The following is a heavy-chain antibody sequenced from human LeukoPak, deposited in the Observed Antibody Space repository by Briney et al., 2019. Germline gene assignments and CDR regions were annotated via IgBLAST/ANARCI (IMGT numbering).Heavy chain of an antibody. CDR1: GFTFSSYA. J-gene: IGHJ4*02. CDR3: AKLIAVSGTDDY. D-gene: IGHD6-19*01. Sequence: PGGSLRLSCAASGFTFSSYAMSWVRQAPGKGLEWVSAISGSGDSTYYADSVKGRFTTSRDNSKNTLYLQMNSLRAEDTAVYYCAKLIAVSGTDDYWGPGTLVTVSS. V-gene: IGHV3-23*01. CDR2: ISGSGDST.